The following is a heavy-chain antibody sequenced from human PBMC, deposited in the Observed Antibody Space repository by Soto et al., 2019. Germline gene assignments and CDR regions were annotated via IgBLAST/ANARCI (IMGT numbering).Heavy chain of an antibody. J-gene: IGHJ5*02. V-gene: IGHV1-18*01. CDR1: GYTFTSYG. D-gene: IGHD4-17*01. CDR2: ISAYNGNT. CDR3: ARTITVTRYATYELNWFDP. Sequence: GASVKVSCKASGYTFTSYGISWVRQAPGQGLEWMGWISAYNGNTNYAQKLQGRVTMTTDTSTSTAYMELRSLRSDDTAVYYCARTITVTRYATYELNWFDPWGQGTLVTVSS.